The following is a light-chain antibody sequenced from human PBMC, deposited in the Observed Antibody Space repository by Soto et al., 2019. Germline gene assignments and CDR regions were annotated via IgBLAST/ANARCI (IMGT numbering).Light chain of an antibody. CDR1: SSDVGYYNF. CDR2: DVS. Sequence: QSALTQPASVSGSPGQSITISCTGTSSDVGYYNFVSWYQQHPGKAPKLMIFDVSRRPSGVSNRFSGSKSGNSASLTISGLQAEDEDDYYCSSYTTTTTVVFGGGTKLTVL. CDR3: SSYTTTTTVV. V-gene: IGLV2-14*03. J-gene: IGLJ3*02.